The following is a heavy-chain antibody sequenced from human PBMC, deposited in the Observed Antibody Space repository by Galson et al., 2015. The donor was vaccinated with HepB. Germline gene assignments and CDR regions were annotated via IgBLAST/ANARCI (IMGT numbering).Heavy chain of an antibody. CDR3: ARVSKGFGYCTTTTCNAFNS. V-gene: IGHV6-1*01. J-gene: IGHJ4*02. Sequence: CAISGDSVSSDTAAWNWIRQSPSRGLEWLGRTFYRSKWYNEYAVSVKSRITINPDTPKNQLSLQLNSVTPEDTAVYYCARVSKGFGYCTTTTCNAFNSWGQGTLVTVSS. CDR1: GDSVSSDTAA. D-gene: IGHD2-8*01. CDR2: TFYRSKWYN.